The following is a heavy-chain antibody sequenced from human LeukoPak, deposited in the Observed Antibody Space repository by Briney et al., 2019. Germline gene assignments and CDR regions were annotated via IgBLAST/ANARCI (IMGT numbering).Heavy chain of an antibody. CDR1: GFTFSSYS. CDR2: IYSGGST. J-gene: IGHJ4*02. Sequence: GGSLRLSCAASGFTFSSYSMNWVRQAPGKGLEWVSVIYSGGSTYYADSVKGRFTISRDNSKNTLYLQMNSLRAEDTAVYYCARSRWGITGSYGYYFDYWGQGTLVTVSS. CDR3: ARSRWGITGSYGYYFDY. V-gene: IGHV3-53*01. D-gene: IGHD3-10*01.